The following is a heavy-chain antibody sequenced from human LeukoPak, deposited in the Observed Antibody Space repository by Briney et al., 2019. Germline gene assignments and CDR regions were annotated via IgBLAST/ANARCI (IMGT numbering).Heavy chain of an antibody. J-gene: IGHJ4*02. CDR2: IYYSGST. Sequence: SETLSLTCTVSGGSISSYYWSWIRQPAGKGLEWIGSIYYSGSTYYNPSLKSRVTISVDTSKNQFSLKLSSVTAADTAVYYCARDPPPGIRGRDYWGQGTLVTVSS. D-gene: IGHD3-10*01. CDR1: GGSISSYY. V-gene: IGHV4-4*07. CDR3: ARDPPPGIRGRDY.